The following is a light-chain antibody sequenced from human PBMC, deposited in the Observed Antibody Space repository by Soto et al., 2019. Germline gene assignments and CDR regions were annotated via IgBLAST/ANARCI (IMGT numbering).Light chain of an antibody. CDR2: GAS. V-gene: IGKV3-15*01. CDR1: ESVSSN. Sequence: EVAMTPSPATLAASPGERATLSCRASESVSSNLAWYQQRPGQAPRLVIYGASTRATGIPARFSGGGSGTEFTLTISSLQSEDFAVYYCQQYNSWPPITFGQGTRLEIK. J-gene: IGKJ5*01. CDR3: QQYNSWPPIT.